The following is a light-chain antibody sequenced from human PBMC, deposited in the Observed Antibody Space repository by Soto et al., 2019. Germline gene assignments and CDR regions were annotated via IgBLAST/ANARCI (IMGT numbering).Light chain of an antibody. CDR1: SSDVGSYNY. Sequence: QSALTQPASVSGSPGQSITISCTGTSSDVGSYNYVSWYQQHPGKAPTRMIYEVSDRPSGSSSRFSGSKSGNTASLTISGLQTEDEADYYCSSYTSSSTLFGTGTKGTVL. CDR2: EVS. J-gene: IGLJ1*01. V-gene: IGLV2-14*01. CDR3: SSYTSSSTL.